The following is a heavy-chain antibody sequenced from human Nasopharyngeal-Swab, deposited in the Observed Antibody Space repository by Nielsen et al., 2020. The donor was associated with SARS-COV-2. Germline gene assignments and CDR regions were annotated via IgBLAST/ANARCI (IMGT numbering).Heavy chain of an antibody. J-gene: IGHJ3*01. D-gene: IGHD7-27*01. CDR2: FEGGATRT. CDR3: EKDLGSWSGDA. Sequence: WIRQPPGKGLEWVAAFEGGATRTHYAASVEGRFTISRDDSQNMLSLQMSSMRAEDTAGDDGEKDLGSWSGDAGGQGKKGTVSS. V-gene: IGHV3-23*01.